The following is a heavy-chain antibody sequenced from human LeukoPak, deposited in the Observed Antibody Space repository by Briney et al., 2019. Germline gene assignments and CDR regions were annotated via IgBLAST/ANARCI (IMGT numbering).Heavy chain of an antibody. CDR2: INHSGST. V-gene: IGHV4-34*01. J-gene: IGHJ4*02. CDR3: ASYPGAAARDRTDY. Sequence: SETLSLTCAVYGGSLSYYYWSWIRQPPGKGLEWIGEINHSGSTNYNPSLKSRVTISVDTSKNQFSLKLSSVTAADTAVYYCASYPGAAARDRTDYWGQGTLVTVSS. CDR1: GGSLSYYY. D-gene: IGHD6-13*01.